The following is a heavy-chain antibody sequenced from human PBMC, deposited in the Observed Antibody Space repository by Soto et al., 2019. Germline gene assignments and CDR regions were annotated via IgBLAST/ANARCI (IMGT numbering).Heavy chain of an antibody. CDR3: AKETDYGSGSYIDY. V-gene: IGHV3-23*01. Sequence: AGSLRLSCAASRFSFTTYAMRWVRQAPGKGLEWVSAISGTGHDTYYTDSVKGRFTISRDNSNNTVYLQMNSLSAEDSAVYFCAKETDYGSGSYIDYWGQGTLVTVSS. D-gene: IGHD3-10*01. CDR1: RFSFTTYA. J-gene: IGHJ4*02. CDR2: ISGTGHDT.